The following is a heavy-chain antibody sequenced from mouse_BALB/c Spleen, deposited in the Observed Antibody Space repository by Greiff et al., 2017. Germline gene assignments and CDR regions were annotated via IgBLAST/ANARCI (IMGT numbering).Heavy chain of an antibody. CDR1: GFSLTSYG. Sequence: QVQLQQSGPGLVAPSQSLSITCTVSGFSLTSYGVHWVRQPPGKGLEWLGVIWAGGSTNYNSALMSRLSISKDNSKSQVFLKMNSLQTDDTAMYYCAREIAYGYDGFAYWGQGTLVTVSA. V-gene: IGHV2-9*02. CDR2: IWAGGST. CDR3: AREIAYGYDGFAY. D-gene: IGHD2-2*01. J-gene: IGHJ3*01.